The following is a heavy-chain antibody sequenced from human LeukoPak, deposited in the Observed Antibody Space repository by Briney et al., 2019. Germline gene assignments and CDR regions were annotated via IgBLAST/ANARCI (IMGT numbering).Heavy chain of an antibody. V-gene: IGHV3-53*01. Sequence: GGSLRLFCAPSGFTVSSNYMSWVRQAPGKGLEWVSVIYSGGSTYYADSVKGRFTISRDNSKNTLYLQMNSLRAEDTAVYYCVRGDYGDYTLFDYWGQGTLVTVSS. CDR2: IYSGGST. J-gene: IGHJ4*02. CDR3: VRGDYGDYTLFDY. D-gene: IGHD4-17*01. CDR1: GFTVSSNY.